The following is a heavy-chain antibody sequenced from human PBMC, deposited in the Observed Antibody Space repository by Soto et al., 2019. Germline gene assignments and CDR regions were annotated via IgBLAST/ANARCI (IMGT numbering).Heavy chain of an antibody. CDR2: IWANGINK. Sequence: GGSLRLSCAASGFRFSTYGMHWVRQAPGKGLEWVAVIWANGINKYYADSVRGRFTISRDNSKNTLDLQMNSLRAEDTALYYCVRERGPFDDFDIWGRGTMGTVSS. CDR1: GFRFSTYG. V-gene: IGHV3-33*01. J-gene: IGHJ3*02. CDR3: VRERGPFDDFDI.